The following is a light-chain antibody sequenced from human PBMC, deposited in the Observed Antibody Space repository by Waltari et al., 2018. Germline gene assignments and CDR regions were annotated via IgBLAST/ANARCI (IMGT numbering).Light chain of an antibody. CDR2: HDT. CDR3: QVWDTGHDYVV. CDR1: NLDSSR. V-gene: IGLV3-21*02. Sequence: SYVLTQPPSVSVAPGPTATITCTGANLDSSRVHWYQQKPGRAPVLVIYHDTGRPAGIPQRFSGVHSWNTVTLTITRVEAGDEADYFCQVWDTGHDYVVFGGGTKLTVL. J-gene: IGLJ3*02.